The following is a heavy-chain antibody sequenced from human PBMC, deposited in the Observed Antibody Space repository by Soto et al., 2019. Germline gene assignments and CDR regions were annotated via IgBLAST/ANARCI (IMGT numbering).Heavy chain of an antibody. V-gene: IGHV4-4*02. CDR2: IYHSGST. Sequence: SETLSLTCAVSGGSISSSNWWSWVRQPPGKGLEWNGEIYHSGSTNYNPSIKSRVTITVDKSKNQFSQKLSSVTAADTAVYYCASLPATSEFDDWGQGTLVTVS. CDR1: GGSISSSNW. J-gene: IGHJ4*02. CDR3: ASLPATSEFDD. D-gene: IGHD2-2*01.